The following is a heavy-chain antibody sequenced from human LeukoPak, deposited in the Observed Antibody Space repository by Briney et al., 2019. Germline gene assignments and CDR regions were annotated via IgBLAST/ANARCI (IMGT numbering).Heavy chain of an antibody. CDR2: IKQDGSEK. CDR3: ARGVIVVVPAAPSVRFDP. J-gene: IGHJ5*02. CDR1: GFTFSSYW. V-gene: IGHV3-7*01. D-gene: IGHD2-2*01. Sequence: PGGSLRLSCAASGFTFSSYWMSWVRQAPGKGLEWVANIKQDGSEKYYVDSVKGRFTISRDNAKNSLYLQMNSLRAEDTAVYYCARGVIVVVPAAPSVRFDPWGQGTLVTVSS.